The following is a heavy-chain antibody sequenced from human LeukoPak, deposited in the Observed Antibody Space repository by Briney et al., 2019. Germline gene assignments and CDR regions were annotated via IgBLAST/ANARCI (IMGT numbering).Heavy chain of an antibody. J-gene: IGHJ4*02. CDR2: ISTRTTYI. V-gene: IGHV3-21*01. Sequence: PGGSLRLSCAASGFTFSSYNMNWVRQAPGKGLEWVSSISTRTTYIYYADSVKGRFTISRDNAKNSLYLQMNSLRAEDTAVYYCAGLHTAMVTVDYWGQGTLVTVSS. D-gene: IGHD5-18*01. CDR3: AGLHTAMVTVDY. CDR1: GFTFSSYN.